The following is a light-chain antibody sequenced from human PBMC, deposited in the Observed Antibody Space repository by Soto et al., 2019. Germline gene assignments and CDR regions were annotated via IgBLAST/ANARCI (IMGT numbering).Light chain of an antibody. CDR3: QRYKTGRLT. CDR2: GTS. CDR1: QSVSSN. Sequence: DIVMTQSPATLSVSPGERATLSCKTSQSVSSNLAWYQQKPGQAPRLLIHGTSTRATGIPATFSGSGSGTGCTRAVGGLRGGGVAVYYWQRYKTGRLTFGGGTEVEIK. V-gene: IGKV3-15*01. J-gene: IGKJ4*01.